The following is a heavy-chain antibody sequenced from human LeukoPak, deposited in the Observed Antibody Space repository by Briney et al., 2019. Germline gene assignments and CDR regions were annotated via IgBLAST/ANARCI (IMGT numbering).Heavy chain of an antibody. D-gene: IGHD2-21*02. J-gene: IGHJ3*02. V-gene: IGHV1-69*05. CDR3: ARAMVVVVTAAFDI. CDR1: GGTFSSYA. Sequence: ASVKVSCKASGGTFSSYAISWVRQAPGQGLEWVGGISPIFGTANYAQKFQGRVTITTDESTSTAYMELSSLRSEDTAVYYCARAMVVVVTAAFDIWGQGTMVTVSS. CDR2: ISPIFGTA.